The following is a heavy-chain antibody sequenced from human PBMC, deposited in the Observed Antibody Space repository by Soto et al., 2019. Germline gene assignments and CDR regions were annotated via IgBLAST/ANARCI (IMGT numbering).Heavy chain of an antibody. CDR1: GFTFSSYG. J-gene: IGHJ4*02. V-gene: IGHV3-30*18. Sequence: GGSLRLSCAASGFTFSSYGMHWVRQAPGKGLEWVAVISYDGSNKYYADSVKGRFTISRDNSKNTLYLQMNSLRAEDTAVYYCAKDRRPMVRGVMGDYWGQGTLVTVTS. D-gene: IGHD3-10*01. CDR2: ISYDGSNK. CDR3: AKDRRPMVRGVMGDY.